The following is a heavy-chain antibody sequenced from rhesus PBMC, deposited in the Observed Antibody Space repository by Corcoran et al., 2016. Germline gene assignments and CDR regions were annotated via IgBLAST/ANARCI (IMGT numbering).Heavy chain of an antibody. Sequence: QVQLQESGPGLVKPSETLSLTCAVSGYSISSGYGWGWIRQPPGKGLEWIGQIYGGSGSTYYNPSLKSRVTVSKDPSKNQFSLKLSSVTAADTAVYYCARAPYYYSGTFDYWGQGVLVTVSS. D-gene: IGHD3-16*01. CDR1: GYSISSGYG. CDR3: ARAPYYYSGTFDY. V-gene: IGHV4-127*01. J-gene: IGHJ4*01. CDR2: IYGGSGST.